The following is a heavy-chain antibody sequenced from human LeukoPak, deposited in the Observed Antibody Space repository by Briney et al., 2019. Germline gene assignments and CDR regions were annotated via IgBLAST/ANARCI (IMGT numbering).Heavy chain of an antibody. D-gene: IGHD3-3*01. CDR3: ARRYYDFWSGLPYGMDV. CDR1: GYTFTSYA. CDR2: IIPIFGTA. J-gene: IGHJ6*02. Sequence: ASVKVSCKASGYTFTSYAISWVRQAPGQGLEWMGGIIPIFGTANYAQKFQGRVTITADESTSTAYMELSSLRSEDTAVYYCARRYYDFWSGLPYGMDVWGQGTTVTVSS. V-gene: IGHV1-69*13.